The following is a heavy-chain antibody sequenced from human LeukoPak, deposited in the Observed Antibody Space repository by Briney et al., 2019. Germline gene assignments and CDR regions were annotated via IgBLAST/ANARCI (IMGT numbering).Heavy chain of an antibody. D-gene: IGHD3-3*01. J-gene: IGHJ4*02. V-gene: IGHV3-23*01. CDR2: ISGSGGST. CDR3: ATMGYDFWSGYWPDY. CDR1: GFTFSNYA. Sequence: GGSLRLSCAASGFTFSNYAMSWVRQAPGKGLEWVSTISGSGGSTDYADSVKGRFTISRDNSKNTLYLQMDSVGAEDTAEYYCATMGYDFWSGYWPDYWGQGTLVTVSS.